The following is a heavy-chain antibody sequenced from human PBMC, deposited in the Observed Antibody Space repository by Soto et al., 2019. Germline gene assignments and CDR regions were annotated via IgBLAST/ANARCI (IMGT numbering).Heavy chain of an antibody. CDR2: ISWDGDIT. D-gene: IGHD5-18*01. CDR3: AKGGGYTYGLFDY. Sequence: GGSLRLSCAASGFPFDNYAMHWVRQAPGKGLEWFSFISWDGDITYYADSVKGRFTISRDNSKNSLYLQMNSLRGEDTAFYYCAKGGGYTYGLFDYWGQGTQVTVSS. J-gene: IGHJ4*02. CDR1: GFPFDNYA. V-gene: IGHV3-43D*04.